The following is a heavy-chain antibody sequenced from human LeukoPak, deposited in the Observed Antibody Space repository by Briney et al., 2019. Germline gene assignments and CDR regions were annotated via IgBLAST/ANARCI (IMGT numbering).Heavy chain of an antibody. CDR1: GGTIGTYY. CDR3: ARHIGGGIEDMDV. V-gene: IGHV4-59*08. CDR2: IYVTGST. J-gene: IGHJ6*03. Sequence: SETLSLTCIVSGGTIGTYYWSWIRQSPGKGLEWIAYIYVTGSTRYNPYLQSRVTISVDTSRNQFFLKMSSVTAADTAVYYCARHIGGGIEDMDVWGTGTKVTVSS. D-gene: IGHD3-16*02.